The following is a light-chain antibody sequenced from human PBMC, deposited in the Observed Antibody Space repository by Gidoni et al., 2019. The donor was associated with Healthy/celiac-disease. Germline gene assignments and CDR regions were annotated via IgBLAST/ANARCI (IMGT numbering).Light chain of an antibody. V-gene: IGKV4-1*01. J-gene: IGKJ4*01. CDR3: QQYYSIPPT. Sequence: DIVMTQSPDSLAVSLGERATINCKSSQSVLYSSTNKNYLAWYQQKPGQPPKLLIYWASTRESGVPDRFSGSGSGTDFTLTISSLQAEDVAVYYCQQYYSIPPTFGGGTKVEIK. CDR2: WAS. CDR1: QSVLYSSTNKNY.